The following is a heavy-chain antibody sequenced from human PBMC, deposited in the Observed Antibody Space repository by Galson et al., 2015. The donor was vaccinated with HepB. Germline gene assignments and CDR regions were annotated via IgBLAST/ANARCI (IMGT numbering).Heavy chain of an antibody. CDR3: ARAPYYYGSGSPDY. CDR1: GYTFTSYG. J-gene: IGHJ4*02. Sequence: SVKVSCKASGYTFTSYGISWVRQAPGQGLEWMGWISAYNGNTNYAQKLQGRVTMTTDTSTSTAYMELRSLRSDDTAVYYCARAPYYYGSGSPDYWGQGTLVTVSS. V-gene: IGHV1-18*04. CDR2: ISAYNGNT. D-gene: IGHD3-10*01.